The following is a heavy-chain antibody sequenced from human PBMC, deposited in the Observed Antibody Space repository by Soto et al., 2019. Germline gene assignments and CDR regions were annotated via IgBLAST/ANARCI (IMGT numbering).Heavy chain of an antibody. CDR1: GFTFSSYA. D-gene: IGHD3-10*01. J-gene: IGHJ4*02. Sequence: PGGSLRLSCAASGFTFSSYAMSWVRQAPGKGLEWVSGISDSGGSTYYADSVKGRFNISREKSKNTLYLQMNSLRAEDTAVYYCAKGTYYYGSPPDHFDYPSQGALVTVSS. CDR3: AKGTYYYGSPPDHFDY. CDR2: ISDSGGST. V-gene: IGHV3-23*01.